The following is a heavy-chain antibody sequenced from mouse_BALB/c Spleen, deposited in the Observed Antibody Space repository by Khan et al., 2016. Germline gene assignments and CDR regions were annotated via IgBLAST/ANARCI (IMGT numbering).Heavy chain of an antibody. J-gene: IGHJ4*01. D-gene: IGHD1-1*01. Sequence: EVQLQESGPGLVKPSQSLSLTCTVTGYSITSDYAWNWIRQFPGNRLEWMGYISYSSSTSYNPSLKSRISITRDTSKNQFFLQLNSVTSEHTATYYCARSDYGDKDAMDYCGQGTSVTVSS. CDR1: GYSITSDYA. V-gene: IGHV3-2*02. CDR3: ARSDYGDKDAMDY. CDR2: ISYSSST.